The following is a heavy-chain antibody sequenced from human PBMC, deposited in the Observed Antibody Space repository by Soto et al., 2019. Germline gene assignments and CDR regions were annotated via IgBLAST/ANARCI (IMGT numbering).Heavy chain of an antibody. J-gene: IGHJ4*01. CDR2: IDPSDSYT. V-gene: IGHV5-10-1*01. D-gene: IGHD1-20*01. CDR1: GYSFTSYW. Sequence: PGASQKISCEACGYSFTSYWICWLRQKPGKGMEWIRRIDPSDSYTNYLPSFQGHITISAAKSISTAYLKWSSLKASDTSMYYCARQLTDEDFDFWGQGTLVTVSS. CDR3: ARQLTDEDFDF.